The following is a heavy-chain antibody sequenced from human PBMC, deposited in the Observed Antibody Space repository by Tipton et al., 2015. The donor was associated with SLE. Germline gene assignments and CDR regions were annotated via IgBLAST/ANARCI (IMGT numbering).Heavy chain of an antibody. V-gene: IGHV3-33*01. J-gene: IGHJ4*02. Sequence: RSLRLSCAASGFTFSNYIMHWVRQAPGKGLEWVAVIWYDGSNKFYADSVKGRFTISRDNSKNTLYLQMISLRAEDTAVYYCARAGYDILTGYQMGYFDDWGQGTLVTVSS. CDR1: GFTFSNYI. CDR3: ARAGYDILTGYQMGYFDD. CDR2: IWYDGSNK. D-gene: IGHD3-9*01.